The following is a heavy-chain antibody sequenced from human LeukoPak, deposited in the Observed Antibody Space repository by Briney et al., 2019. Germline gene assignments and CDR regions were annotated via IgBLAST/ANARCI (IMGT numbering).Heavy chain of an antibody. CDR3: ARDHRTTTGCYEDYYYGLDV. CDR2: IYYSGST. CDR1: GGSISSYY. D-gene: IGHD2-2*01. J-gene: IGHJ6*02. V-gene: IGHV4-59*01. Sequence: SETLSLTCTVSGGSISSYYWSWIRQPPGKGLEWIGYIYYSGSTNYNPSLKSRVTISVDTSKNQFSLKLSSVTAADTAVYYCARDHRTTTGCYEDYYYGLDVWGQGTTVTVSS.